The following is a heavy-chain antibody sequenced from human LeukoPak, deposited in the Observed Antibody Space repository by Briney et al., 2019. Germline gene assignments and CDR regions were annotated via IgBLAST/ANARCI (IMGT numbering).Heavy chain of an antibody. J-gene: IGHJ4*02. CDR1: GLTFSGYY. D-gene: IGHD2-15*01. V-gene: IGHV4-59*08. Sequence: NPSETQSLTGAGYGLTFSGYYWSWIRQPPGKGLEWIGNIYYGGSTNYNPSLKSRVTISVDTTKNQFSLKLSSVTAADTAVYYCARQRGDCSGASCYLYYFDYWGQGTLVTVSS. CDR2: IYYGGST. CDR3: ARQRGDCSGASCYLYYFDY.